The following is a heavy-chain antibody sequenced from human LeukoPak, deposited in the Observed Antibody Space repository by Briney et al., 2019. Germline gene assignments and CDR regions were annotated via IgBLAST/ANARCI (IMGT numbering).Heavy chain of an antibody. CDR1: GFTFSSYV. CDR2: ISYDGSNK. V-gene: IGHV3-30*04. Sequence: PGRSLRLSCAASGFTFSSYVMHWVRQAPGKGLEWVAVISYDGSNKYYADSVKGRFTISRDNSKNTLYLQMNSLRAEDTAVYYCAKDRVVVVAATRGGAYYFDYWGQGTLVTVSS. J-gene: IGHJ4*02. CDR3: AKDRVVVVAATRGGAYYFDY. D-gene: IGHD2-15*01.